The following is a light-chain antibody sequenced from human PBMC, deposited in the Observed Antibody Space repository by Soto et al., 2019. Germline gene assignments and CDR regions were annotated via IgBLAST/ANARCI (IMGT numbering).Light chain of an antibody. Sequence: QSVLTQPPSASGTPGHRVTISCSGSSSDIGSNTVNWYQQLPGTAPKLLIYNNDQRPSGVPDRFSGSKSGTSTSLAISGLQSEDEADYYCAAWDDSLTGDVAFGGGTKLTVL. CDR1: SSDIGSNT. V-gene: IGLV1-44*01. CDR3: AAWDDSLTGDVA. J-gene: IGLJ2*01. CDR2: NND.